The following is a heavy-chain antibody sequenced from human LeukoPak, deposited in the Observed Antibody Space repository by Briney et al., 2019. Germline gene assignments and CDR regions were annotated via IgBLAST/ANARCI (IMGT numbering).Heavy chain of an antibody. J-gene: IGHJ4*02. D-gene: IGHD5-12*01. V-gene: IGHV5-51*01. CDR3: ARSGMVATHFLDY. CDR1: GYTFTSYW. CDR2: THPGDSDT. Sequence: GESLKISCKGPGYTFTSYWIGWGRQMPGKGLEGMGITHPGDSDTRYSPSFQGQVTISADTSISTACLQWSSLKASDTAIYYCARSGMVATHFLDYWGQGTLVTVSS.